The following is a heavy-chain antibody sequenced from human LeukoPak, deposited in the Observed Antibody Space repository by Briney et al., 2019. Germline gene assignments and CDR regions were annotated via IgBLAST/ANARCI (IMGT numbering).Heavy chain of an antibody. CDR1: GYTLTELS. V-gene: IGHV1-24*01. CDR2: FDPEDGET. D-gene: IGHD1-26*01. Sequence: ASVKVSCKVSGYTLTELSMHWVRQAPGKGLEWMGGFDPEDGETIYAQKFQGRVTMTEDTSTDTAYMELSSLRSEDTAVYYCATDLPGGSYLVYWGQGTLSPSPQ. J-gene: IGHJ4*02. CDR3: ATDLPGGSYLVY.